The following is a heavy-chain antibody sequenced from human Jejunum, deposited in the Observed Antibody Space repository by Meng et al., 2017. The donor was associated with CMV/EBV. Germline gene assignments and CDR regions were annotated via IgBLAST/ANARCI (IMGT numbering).Heavy chain of an antibody. D-gene: IGHD2-2*02. CDR2: IYSSGEI. V-gene: IGHV4-4*02. Sequence: ITKNNWWHWDRKAPGKGLEWIGKIYSSGEINYDPSLKSRVTISMENSKNQFSLKVNSVTAADTAVYYCARGRTCSITSCYRGPSLDYWGQGTLVTVSS. J-gene: IGHJ4*02. CDR1: ITKNNW. CDR3: ARGRTCSITSCYRGPSLDY.